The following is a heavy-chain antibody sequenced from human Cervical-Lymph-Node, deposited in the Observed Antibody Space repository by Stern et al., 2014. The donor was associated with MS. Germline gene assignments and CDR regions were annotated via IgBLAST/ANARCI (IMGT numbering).Heavy chain of an antibody. CDR3: ARSSPMALRYGMDV. J-gene: IGHJ6*02. CDR1: GFVFSGFG. D-gene: IGHD3-16*01. Sequence: QLVQSGGGVVQPGRSLRLSCAASGFVFSGFGMHWVRQAPGKGLEWVGVISYDGTNKNYGESVKGRATISRDNSKNTLYLQVNSLRAEDTAVYYCARSSPMALRYGMDVWVRGTTVIVSS. V-gene: IGHV3-33*01. CDR2: ISYDGTNK.